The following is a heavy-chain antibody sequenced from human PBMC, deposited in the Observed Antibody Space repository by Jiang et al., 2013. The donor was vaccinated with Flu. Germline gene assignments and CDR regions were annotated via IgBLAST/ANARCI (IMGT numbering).Heavy chain of an antibody. CDR2: ISGSGGST. CDR3: AKWVCGYSGYDCGPNLNSGY. V-gene: IGHV3-23*01. Sequence: SAISGSGGSTYYADSVKGRFTISRDNSKNTLYLQMNSLRAEDTAVYYCAKWVCGYSGYDCGPNLNSGYWGQGTLVTVSS. D-gene: IGHD5-12*01. J-gene: IGHJ4*02.